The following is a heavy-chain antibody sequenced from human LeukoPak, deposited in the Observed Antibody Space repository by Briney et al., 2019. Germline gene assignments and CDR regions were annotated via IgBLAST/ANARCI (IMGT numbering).Heavy chain of an antibody. D-gene: IGHD1-14*01. V-gene: IGHV3-53*01. J-gene: IGHJ3*02. Sequence: GGSLRLSCTASGFTVSNNYMSWVRQAPGKGLEWVSISYSDTNTNYADSVKGRFTISRDTSQNTLSLQMHSLRAEDTAVYYCVRKNRDFNAAFDIWGQGTVVTVSS. CDR3: VRKNRDFNAAFDI. CDR1: GFTVSNNY. CDR2: SYSDTNT.